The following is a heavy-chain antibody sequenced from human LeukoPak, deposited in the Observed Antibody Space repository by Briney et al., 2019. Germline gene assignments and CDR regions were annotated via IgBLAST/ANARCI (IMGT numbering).Heavy chain of an antibody. J-gene: IGHJ6*02. Sequence: KTSETLSLTCAVYGVSFSGYYWSWIRQPPGKGLEWIGEINHSGSTNYNPSLKSRVTISVDTSKNQFSLKLSSVTAADTAVYYCARDPRYCSGGSCYYYYGMDVWGQGTTVTVSS. D-gene: IGHD2-15*01. CDR1: GVSFSGYY. V-gene: IGHV4-34*01. CDR3: ARDPRYCSGGSCYYYYGMDV. CDR2: INHSGST.